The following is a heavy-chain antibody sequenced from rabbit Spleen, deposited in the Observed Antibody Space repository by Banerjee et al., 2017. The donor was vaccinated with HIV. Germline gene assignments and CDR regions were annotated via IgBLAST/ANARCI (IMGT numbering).Heavy chain of an antibody. CDR1: GFTLSSYY. J-gene: IGHJ6*01. Sequence: QQLVESGGGLVQPGGSLKLSCKASGFTLSSYYMNWVRQAPGKGPEWIGYIDPVFGITYYASWVNGRFSISRENAQNTVFLQMTSLTAADTATYFCARDGAGGSYFALWGPGTLVTVS. CDR3: ARDGAGGSYFAL. D-gene: IGHD8-1*01. V-gene: IGHV1S7*01. CDR2: IDPVFGIT.